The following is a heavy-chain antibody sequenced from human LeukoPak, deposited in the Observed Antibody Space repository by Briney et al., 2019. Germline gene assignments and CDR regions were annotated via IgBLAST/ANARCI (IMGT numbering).Heavy chain of an antibody. Sequence: ASVKVSCKASGCNFGINWVRQAPGQGLEWIAWISGNNDNPNYGQKFQGRFTVTTDSSTSTAYMELRSLRSDDTAVYYCARDGTSTDDYWGQGTLVTVSS. CDR3: ARDGTSTDDY. J-gene: IGHJ4*02. D-gene: IGHD2-2*01. V-gene: IGHV1-18*01. CDR2: ISGNNDNP. CDR1: GCNFG.